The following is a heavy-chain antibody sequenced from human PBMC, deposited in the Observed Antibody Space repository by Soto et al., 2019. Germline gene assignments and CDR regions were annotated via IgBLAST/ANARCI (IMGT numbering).Heavy chain of an antibody. Sequence: PGGSLRLSCAASGFTFSSYGMHWVRQAPGKGLEWVAVISYDGSNKYYAESVKGRFTISRNNSKNTLYLQMNSLRAEDTAVYYCAKDFGLTGTQISYYYYYGMDVWGQGTTVTVSS. CDR3: AKDFGLTGTQISYYYYYGMDV. V-gene: IGHV3-30*18. J-gene: IGHJ6*02. CDR2: ISYDGSNK. D-gene: IGHD1-20*01. CDR1: GFTFSSYG.